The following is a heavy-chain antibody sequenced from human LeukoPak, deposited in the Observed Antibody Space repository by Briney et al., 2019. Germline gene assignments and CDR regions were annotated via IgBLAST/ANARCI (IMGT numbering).Heavy chain of an antibody. D-gene: IGHD6-13*01. CDR1: GGSISSSSYY. CDR2: IYYSRST. J-gene: IGHJ4*02. CDR3: ARQTRLIAAAVDY. Sequence: SETLSLTCTVSGGSISSSSYYWGWIRQPPGKGLEWIGSIYYSRSTYYNPSLKSRVTISVDTSKNQFSLKLSSVTAADTAVYYCARQTRLIAAAVDYWGQGTLVTVSS. V-gene: IGHV4-39*01.